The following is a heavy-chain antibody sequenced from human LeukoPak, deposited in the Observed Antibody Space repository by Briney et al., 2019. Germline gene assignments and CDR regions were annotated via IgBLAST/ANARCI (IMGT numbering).Heavy chain of an antibody. CDR3: ARATSGYSSSWITYYFDY. V-gene: IGHV1-46*01. J-gene: IGHJ4*02. CDR1: GYTFTSYY. CDR2: INPSGGST. D-gene: IGHD6-13*01. Sequence: ASVKVSCKASGYTFTSYYMHWVRQAPGQGLEWIGIINPSGGSTSYPQKLQGRVTMTTDTSTSTAYMELRSLRSDDTAVYYCARATSGYSSSWITYYFDYWGQGTLVTVSS.